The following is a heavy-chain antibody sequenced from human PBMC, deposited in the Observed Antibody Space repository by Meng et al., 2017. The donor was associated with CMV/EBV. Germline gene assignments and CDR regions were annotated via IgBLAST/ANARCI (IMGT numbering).Heavy chain of an antibody. CDR2: ISSSSSYI. J-gene: IGHJ5*02. D-gene: IGHD3-16*01. Sequence: GESLKISCAASGFTFSSYSMNWVRQAPGKGLEWDSSISSSSSYIYYADSVKGRFTISRDNAKNSLYLQMNSLRAEDTAVYYCARDLRVVLGQYNWFDPWGQGTLVTVSS. CDR1: GFTFSSYS. CDR3: ARDLRVVLGQYNWFDP. V-gene: IGHV3-21*01.